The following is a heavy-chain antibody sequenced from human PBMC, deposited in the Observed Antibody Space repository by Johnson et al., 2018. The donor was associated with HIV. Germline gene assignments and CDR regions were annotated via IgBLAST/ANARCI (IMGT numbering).Heavy chain of an antibody. Sequence: QVQLVESGGGLVQPGRSLRLSCAASGFTFSSMHWDRQAPGKGLQWVAVISYDGSNKYYADSVKGRFTISRDNSKNTLYLQMNSLTAEDTALYYCAKDLTYVISALDIWGQGTVVTVSS. V-gene: IGHV3-30-3*01. D-gene: IGHD3-10*02. CDR2: ISYDGSNK. CDR3: AKDLTYVISALDI. CDR1: GFTFSS. J-gene: IGHJ3*02.